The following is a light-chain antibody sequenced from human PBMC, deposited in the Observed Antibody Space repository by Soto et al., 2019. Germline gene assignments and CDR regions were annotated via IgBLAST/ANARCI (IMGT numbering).Light chain of an antibody. CDR1: QGIGDT. Sequence: IVMTQSPATLSVSPGERSTLSCSSSQGIGDTLAWYQHKPGQTPRLLIYDTSTRATGVPARFSGSRSGTEFTLTINSLQSEDFAVYYCQRYNNWPLTFGGGTKVDIK. CDR2: DTS. J-gene: IGKJ4*01. CDR3: QRYNNWPLT. V-gene: IGKV3-15*01.